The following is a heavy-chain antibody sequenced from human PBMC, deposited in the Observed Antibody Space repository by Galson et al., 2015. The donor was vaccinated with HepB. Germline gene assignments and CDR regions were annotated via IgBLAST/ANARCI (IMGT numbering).Heavy chain of an antibody. J-gene: IGHJ6*02. Sequence: SVKVSCKASGYTFTSYGISRVRQAPGQGLEWMGWISAYNGNTNYAQKLQGRVTMTTDTSTSTAYMELRGLRSDDTAVYYCARDRPVAGLYYYYGMDVWGQGTTVTVSS. CDR3: ARDRPVAGLYYYYGMDV. CDR2: ISAYNGNT. D-gene: IGHD6-19*01. V-gene: IGHV1-18*04. CDR1: GYTFTSYG.